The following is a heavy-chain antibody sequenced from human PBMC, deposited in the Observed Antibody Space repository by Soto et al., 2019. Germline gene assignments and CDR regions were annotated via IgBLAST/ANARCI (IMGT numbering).Heavy chain of an antibody. CDR2: ISGSGGST. D-gene: IGHD3-16*01. V-gene: IGHV3-23*01. CDR3: AKAFGGAVITNSDY. CDR1: RLTFQRHP. J-gene: IGHJ4*02. Sequence: EVQLLESGGGFVQPGGSLRLSCAASRLTFQRHPVMCVRQATGKGVEWVSGISGSGGSTYYADSVKGRFTISRDNSKNTLYLQMNSLRAEDTAVYYCAKAFGGAVITNSDYWGQGTLVTVSS.